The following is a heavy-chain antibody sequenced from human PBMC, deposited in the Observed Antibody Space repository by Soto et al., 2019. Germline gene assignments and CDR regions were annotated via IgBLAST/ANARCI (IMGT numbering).Heavy chain of an antibody. D-gene: IGHD1-1*01. CDR2: IYPGDSDT. Sequence: ESLMIPCKGSGYSFTSYWIGWVLQLPGKGLEGLGIIYPGDSDTRYSPSFQVQSTSSADKSISTAHLQWSSLKASDTAWYYCERPNWPHKDDYYGMDVWGQGTTVTVSS. CDR3: ERPNWPHKDDYYGMDV. V-gene: IGHV5-51*01. CDR1: GYSFTSYW. J-gene: IGHJ6*02.